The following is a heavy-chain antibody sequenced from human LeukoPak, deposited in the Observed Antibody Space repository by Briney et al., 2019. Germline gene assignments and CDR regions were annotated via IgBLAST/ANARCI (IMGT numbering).Heavy chain of an antibody. CDR2: IYSGGRT. CDR3: ARVKWELPPYFDY. D-gene: IGHD1-26*01. Sequence: GGSLRLSCAASGFTVNSNYMSWVRQAPGKGLELVSVIYSGGRTYYADSVKGRFTISRDNSKSAQYLQMNSLRADDTAVYYCARVKWELPPYFDYWGQGTLVTVSS. V-gene: IGHV3-66*01. CDR1: GFTVNSNY. J-gene: IGHJ4*02.